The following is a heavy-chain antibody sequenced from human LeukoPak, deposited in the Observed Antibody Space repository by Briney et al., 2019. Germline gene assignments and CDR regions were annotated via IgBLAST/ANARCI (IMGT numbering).Heavy chain of an antibody. CDR3: ARDWGTGDYLDY. J-gene: IGHJ4*02. CDR2: ISSSSSYI. CDR1: GFTFSSYS. Sequence: PGGSLRLSCAASGFTFSSYSMNWVRQAPGKGLEWVSSISSSSSYIYYADSVKGRFTISRDNAKNSLYLQMNSLRAEDTAVYYCARDWGTGDYLDYWGQGSLVTVSS. D-gene: IGHD3-16*01. V-gene: IGHV3-21*01.